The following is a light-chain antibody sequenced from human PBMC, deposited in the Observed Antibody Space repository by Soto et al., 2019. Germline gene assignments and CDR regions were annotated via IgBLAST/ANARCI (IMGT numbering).Light chain of an antibody. Sequence: IVMTQSPATLSVSPGERATLSCRASQSVSSNLAWYQQKPGQAPRIIIFGASGRATGIPDRFSGSGSGTDFTLTISSLQSEDFAVYYCQQYNNWPRTFGQGTKVDI. V-gene: IGKV3D-15*01. CDR2: GAS. CDR3: QQYNNWPRT. CDR1: QSVSSN. J-gene: IGKJ1*01.